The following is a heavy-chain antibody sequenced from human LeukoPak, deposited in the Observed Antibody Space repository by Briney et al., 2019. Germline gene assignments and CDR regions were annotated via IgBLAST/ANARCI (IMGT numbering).Heavy chain of an antibody. CDR1: GYTFTNYA. D-gene: IGHD2-2*01. V-gene: IGHV1-3*01. CDR3: ARGYCSTTSCQYYFDY. J-gene: IGHJ4*02. Sequence: ASVKVSCKASGYTFTNYASHWVRQAPGQRVEWMGWINAGNGDTKYSQKFQGRVTITRDTSASTAYMELSSLRSEDTAVYHCARGYCSTTSCQYYFDYWGQGTLVTVSS. CDR2: INAGNGDT.